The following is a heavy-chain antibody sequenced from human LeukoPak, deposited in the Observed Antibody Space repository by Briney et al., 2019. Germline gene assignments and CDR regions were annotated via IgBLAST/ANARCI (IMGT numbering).Heavy chain of an antibody. Sequence: ESLKISCKGSGYSFTSYWIGWVRQMPGKGLEWMGIIYPGDSDTRYSPSFQGQVTIPADKSISTAYLQWSSLKASDTAMYYCARQMLYYDSSGVGMDVWGQGTTVTVSS. CDR2: IYPGDSDT. CDR1: GYSFTSYW. D-gene: IGHD3-22*01. J-gene: IGHJ6*02. CDR3: ARQMLYYDSSGVGMDV. V-gene: IGHV5-51*01.